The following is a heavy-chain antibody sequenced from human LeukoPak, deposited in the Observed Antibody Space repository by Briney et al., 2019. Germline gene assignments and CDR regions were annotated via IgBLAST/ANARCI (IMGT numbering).Heavy chain of an antibody. V-gene: IGHV3-13*04. CDR2: IGFAGDT. Sequence: PGGSLRLSYAASGFTFSNYDMHWVRQTIGKGLEWVSIIGFAGDTYYPGSVRGRFTISRDNAKSSLYLQMNSLRAEDTAVYYCARENGDYADAFDIWGQGTMVTVSS. D-gene: IGHD4-17*01. CDR1: GFTFSNYD. J-gene: IGHJ3*02. CDR3: ARENGDYADAFDI.